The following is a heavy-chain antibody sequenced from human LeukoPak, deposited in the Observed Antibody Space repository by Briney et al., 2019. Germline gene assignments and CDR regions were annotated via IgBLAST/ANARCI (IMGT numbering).Heavy chain of an antibody. J-gene: IGHJ4*02. D-gene: IGHD3-10*01. V-gene: IGHV4-38-2*02. CDR3: ARQAYYGSGSYYDTFDY. Sequence: SETLSLTCTVSGYSISSGYYWGWIRQPPGKGLEWIGSIYHSGSTYYNPSLKSRVTISVDTPKNQFSLKLSSVTAADTAVYYCARQAYYGSGSYYDTFDYWGQGTLVTVSS. CDR2: IYHSGST. CDR1: GYSISSGYY.